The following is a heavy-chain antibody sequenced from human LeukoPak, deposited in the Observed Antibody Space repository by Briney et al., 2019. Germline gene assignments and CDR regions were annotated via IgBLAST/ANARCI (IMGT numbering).Heavy chain of an antibody. CDR3: ARASTRYSSGWYGY. Sequence: ASVKVSCKASGGTFSSYAISWVRQAPGQGLEWVGGIIPIFGTANYAQKFQGRVTITADESTSTAYMELSSLRSEDTAVYYCARASTRYSSGWYGYWGQGTLVTVSS. CDR2: IIPIFGTA. J-gene: IGHJ4*02. D-gene: IGHD6-19*01. V-gene: IGHV1-69*01. CDR1: GGTFSSYA.